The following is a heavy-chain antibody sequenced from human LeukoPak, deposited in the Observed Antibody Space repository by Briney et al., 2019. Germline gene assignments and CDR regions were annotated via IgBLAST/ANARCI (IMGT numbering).Heavy chain of an antibody. CDR1: GGSFSGYY. Sequence: SETLSLTCAVYGGSFSGYYWSWIRQPPGKGLEWIGEINHSGSTNYNPSLKSRVTISVDTSKNQFSLKLSSVTAADTAVYYCARLKLVRGWPRGCRESGCWFDPWGQGTLVTVSS. D-gene: IGHD3-10*01. CDR3: ARLKLVRGWPRGCRESGCWFDP. V-gene: IGHV4-34*01. J-gene: IGHJ5*02. CDR2: INHSGST.